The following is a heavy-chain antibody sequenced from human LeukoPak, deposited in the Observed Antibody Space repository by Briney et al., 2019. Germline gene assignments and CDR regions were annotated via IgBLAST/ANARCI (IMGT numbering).Heavy chain of an antibody. Sequence: GGSLRLSCEASGFSVSNYMSWVRQAPGKGLEWVSVIYSNGNTYYADSVRGRFTISRDNSKSTLSLQMNSLRAEDTAIYYCATYRQVLLPFESWGQGTLVTVSS. J-gene: IGHJ4*02. CDR2: IYSNGNT. CDR3: ATYRQVLLPFES. D-gene: IGHD2-8*02. CDR1: GFSVSNY. V-gene: IGHV3-53*01.